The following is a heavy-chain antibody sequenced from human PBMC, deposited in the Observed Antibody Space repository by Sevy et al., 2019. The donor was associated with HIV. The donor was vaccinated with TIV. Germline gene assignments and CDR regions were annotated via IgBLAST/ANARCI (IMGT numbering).Heavy chain of an antibody. CDR1: GYTLTELS. CDR2: FDPEDGET. V-gene: IGHV1-24*01. CDR3: ATDLNYYGSGSYEGGY. J-gene: IGHJ4*02. Sequence: ASVKVSCKVSGYTLTELSMHWVRQAPGKGLEWMGGFDPEDGETIYAQKFQGRVTMTEDTSTDTAYMELSSLRSEDTAVYYSATDLNYYGSGSYEGGYWGQGTLVTVSS. D-gene: IGHD3-10*01.